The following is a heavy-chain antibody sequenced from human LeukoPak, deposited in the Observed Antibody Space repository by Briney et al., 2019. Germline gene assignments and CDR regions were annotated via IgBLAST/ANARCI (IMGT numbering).Heavy chain of an antibody. Sequence: GASVKVSCKASGYTFTSYDINWVRQATGQGLEWMGWMNPNSGNTGYAQKFQGRVTMTRNTSISTAYMELSGLRSEDTAVYYCARKTDYYDSSGYFPTFDYWGQGTLVTVSS. CDR2: MNPNSGNT. CDR3: ARKTDYYDSSGYFPTFDY. D-gene: IGHD3-22*01. J-gene: IGHJ4*02. V-gene: IGHV1-8*01. CDR1: GYTFTSYD.